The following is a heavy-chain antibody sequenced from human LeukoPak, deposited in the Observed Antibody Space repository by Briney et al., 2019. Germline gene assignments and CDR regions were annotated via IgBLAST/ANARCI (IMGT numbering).Heavy chain of an antibody. J-gene: IGHJ4*02. Sequence: PVGSLRLSCAASGFTFSSYEMNWVRQAPGKGLEWVSYISSSGSTIYYADSVKGRFTISRDNAKNSLYLQMNSLRAEDTAVYYCARDRNPLDYWGQGTLVTVSS. CDR3: ARDRNPLDY. V-gene: IGHV3-48*03. CDR1: GFTFSSYE. CDR2: ISSSGSTI.